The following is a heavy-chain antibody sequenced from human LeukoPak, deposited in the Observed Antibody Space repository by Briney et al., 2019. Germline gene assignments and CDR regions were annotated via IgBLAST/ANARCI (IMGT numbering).Heavy chain of an antibody. Sequence: GGSLRLSCAASGFTFNNYGMHWVRQAPGKRLEWVAVISYDGRNKHYPDSVKGRFTISRDISTDTLWLQMDSLRTEDTAVYYCAKGPLRGTAAAIDYWGQGTLVTVSS. J-gene: IGHJ4*02. CDR3: AKGPLRGTAAAIDY. D-gene: IGHD2-2*01. CDR2: ISYDGRNK. CDR1: GFTFNNYG. V-gene: IGHV3-30*18.